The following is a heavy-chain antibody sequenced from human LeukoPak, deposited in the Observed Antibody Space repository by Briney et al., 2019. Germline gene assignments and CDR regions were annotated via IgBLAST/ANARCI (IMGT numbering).Heavy chain of an antibody. CDR1: GYTFTGYY. CDR3: ARGSDSSGLPEDWFDP. D-gene: IGHD3-22*01. Sequence: GASVKVSCKASGYTFTGYYMHWVRQAPGQGLEWMGWINPNSGGTNYAQKFQGRVTMTRDTSISTAYMELSRLRSDDTAVYYCARGSDSSGLPEDWFDPWGQGTLVTVSS. V-gene: IGHV1-2*02. CDR2: INPNSGGT. J-gene: IGHJ5*02.